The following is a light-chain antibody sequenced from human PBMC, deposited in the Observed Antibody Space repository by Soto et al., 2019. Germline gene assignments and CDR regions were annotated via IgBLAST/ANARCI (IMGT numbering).Light chain of an antibody. Sequence: DIQVTQSPFSLSASVGDRVTITCRASQGSSNYLAWYQQKPGRVPKLLIYAASTLQSGVPSRFSGSGSGTDFTLTISSLQPEDVATYFCLKYNSAPWTFGHGTKVDIK. J-gene: IGKJ1*01. CDR1: QGSSNY. CDR2: AAS. CDR3: LKYNSAPWT. V-gene: IGKV1-27*01.